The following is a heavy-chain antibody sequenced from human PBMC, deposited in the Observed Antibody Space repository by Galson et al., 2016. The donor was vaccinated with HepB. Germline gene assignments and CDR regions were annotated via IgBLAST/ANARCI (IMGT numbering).Heavy chain of an antibody. D-gene: IGHD3-22*01. V-gene: IGHV3-53*01. Sequence: SLRLSCAASGFTVSNHYMSWVRQAPGKGLEWVSIIYSAGTTYYTDSVKDRFTLSRDNFHNTLYLQVNSLRAEDTAVYYCARDTNYYYDSSGYYTYYGMDVWGLGTTVTVSS. CDR3: ARDTNYYYDSSGYYTYYGMDV. CDR1: GFTVSNHY. CDR2: IYSAGTT. J-gene: IGHJ6*02.